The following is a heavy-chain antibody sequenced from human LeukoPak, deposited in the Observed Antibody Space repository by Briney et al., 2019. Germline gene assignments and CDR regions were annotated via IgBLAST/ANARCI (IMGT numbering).Heavy chain of an antibody. Sequence: GGSLRLSCAASGFTFSSYEMNWVRQAPGKGLEWISYISSSGSTIYYADSVKGRFTISRDNAKNSPYLQMNSLRAEDTAVYYCARVVRIVVVPAAIFHNWFDPWGQGTLVTVSS. CDR1: GFTFSSYE. CDR3: ARVVRIVVVPAAIFHNWFDP. J-gene: IGHJ5*02. V-gene: IGHV3-48*03. D-gene: IGHD2-2*01. CDR2: ISSSGSTI.